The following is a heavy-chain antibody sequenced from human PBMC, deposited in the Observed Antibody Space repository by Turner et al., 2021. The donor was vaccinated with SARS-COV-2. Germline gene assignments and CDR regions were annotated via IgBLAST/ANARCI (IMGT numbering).Heavy chain of an antibody. V-gene: IGHV3-30-3*02. CDR1: GFSGSTYT. Sequence: VQLLASGGTVGRPAATLMIASAASGFSGSTYTMDGVRQAPEKALEWVAVISYDGSNKDFADSVRGRFSSFTNNAKNTVYLQMNSLRTENSAVYYGSKGRSGSYLTSGDYWGQGTLVTVSS. CDR3: SKGRSGSYLTSGDY. D-gene: IGHD1-26*01. CDR2: ISYDGSNK. J-gene: IGHJ4*02.